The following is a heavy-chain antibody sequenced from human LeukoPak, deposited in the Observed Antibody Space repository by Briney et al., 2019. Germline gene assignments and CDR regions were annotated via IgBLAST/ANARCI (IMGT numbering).Heavy chain of an antibody. J-gene: IGHJ4*02. CDR3: ARDQTSGYYDSSGYSYG. V-gene: IGHV3-30*04. CDR2: ISYDGSNK. D-gene: IGHD3-22*01. Sequence: VXXXPGKXXXXVXVISYDGSNKYYADSVKGRFTISRDNSKNTLYLQMNSLRAEDTAVYYCARDQTSGYYDSSGYSYGWGQGTLVTVSS.